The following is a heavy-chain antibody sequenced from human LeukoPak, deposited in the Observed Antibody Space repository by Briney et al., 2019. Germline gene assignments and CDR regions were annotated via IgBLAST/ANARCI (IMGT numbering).Heavy chain of an antibody. CDR3: ASALVEMATISYWYFDL. D-gene: IGHD5-24*01. Sequence: PSETLSLTCTVSGGSISSSSYYWGWIRQPPGKGLDRIGSIYYSGSTYYNPSLKSRVTISVDTSKNQFSLKLSSVTAADTAVYYCASALVEMATISYWYFDLXGRGTXVTVSS. CDR2: IYYSGST. V-gene: IGHV4-39*07. CDR1: GGSISSSSYY. J-gene: IGHJ2*01.